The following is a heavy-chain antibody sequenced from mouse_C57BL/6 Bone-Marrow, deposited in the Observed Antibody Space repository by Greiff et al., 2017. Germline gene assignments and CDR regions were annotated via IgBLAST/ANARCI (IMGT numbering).Heavy chain of an antibody. CDR1: GYAFSSYW. CDR2: IYPGDGDT. Sequence: QVQLQQSGAELVKPGASVKISCKASGYAFSSYWMNWVKQRPGKGLEWIGQIYPGDGDTNYNGKFKGKATLTVDKSSSTAYMQLSSLTSEDSAVYFCARRKSGSSYDDWYFDVWGTGTTVTVSS. J-gene: IGHJ1*03. V-gene: IGHV1-80*01. D-gene: IGHD1-1*01. CDR3: ARRKSGSSYDDWYFDV.